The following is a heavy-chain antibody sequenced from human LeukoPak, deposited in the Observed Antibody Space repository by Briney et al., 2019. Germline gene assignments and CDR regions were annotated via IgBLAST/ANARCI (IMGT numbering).Heavy chain of an antibody. Sequence: SETLSLTCTVSGGSISSYYWSWIRQPPGKGLEWIGYIYYSGSTNYNPSLKSRVTISVDTSKNQFSLKLSSVTAADTAVYYCATVYNETDAFDIWGQGTMVIVSS. CDR2: IYYSGST. CDR1: GGSISSYY. CDR3: ATVYNETDAFDI. D-gene: IGHD5-24*01. V-gene: IGHV4-59*01. J-gene: IGHJ3*02.